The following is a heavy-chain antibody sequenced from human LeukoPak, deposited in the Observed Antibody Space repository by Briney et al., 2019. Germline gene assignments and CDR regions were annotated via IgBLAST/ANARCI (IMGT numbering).Heavy chain of an antibody. CDR1: GFTFSNAW. Sequence: PGGSLRLSCAASGFTFSNAWMSWVRQAPGKGLEWVGRIKSKTDGGTTDYAAPVKGRFTISRDDSKNTLYLQMNSLKTEDTAVYYCTTVVRGWPYYFDYWGQGTLVTVSS. J-gene: IGHJ4*02. CDR3: TTVVRGWPYYFDY. D-gene: IGHD6-19*01. CDR2: IKSKTDGGTT. V-gene: IGHV3-15*01.